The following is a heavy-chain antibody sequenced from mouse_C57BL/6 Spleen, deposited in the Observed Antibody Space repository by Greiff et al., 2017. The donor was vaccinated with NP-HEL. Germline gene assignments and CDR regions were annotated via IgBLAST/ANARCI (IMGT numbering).Heavy chain of an antibody. Sequence: EVQVVESGGGLVKPGGSLKLSCAASGFTFSSYAMSWVRQTPEKRLEWVATISDGGSYTYYPDNVKGRFTISRDNAKNNLYLQMSHLKSEDTAMYYCAREGDYGNYVEFFAYWGQGTLVTVSA. CDR2: ISDGGSYT. CDR1: GFTFSSYA. V-gene: IGHV5-4*01. D-gene: IGHD2-1*01. J-gene: IGHJ3*01. CDR3: AREGDYGNYVEFFAY.